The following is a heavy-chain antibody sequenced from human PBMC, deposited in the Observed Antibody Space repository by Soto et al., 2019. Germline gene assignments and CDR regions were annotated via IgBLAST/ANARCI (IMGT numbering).Heavy chain of an antibody. CDR3: AIPRGGNPGFDY. V-gene: IGHV1-69*13. D-gene: IGHD2-15*01. Sequence: SVKVYCKASGGTFSSYAISWVREAPGQGLEWMGGIIPIFGTANYAQKFQGRVTITADESTSTAYMELSSLRSEDTAVYYCAIPRGGNPGFDYWGQGTLVTVSS. CDR1: GGTFSSYA. CDR2: IIPIFGTA. J-gene: IGHJ4*02.